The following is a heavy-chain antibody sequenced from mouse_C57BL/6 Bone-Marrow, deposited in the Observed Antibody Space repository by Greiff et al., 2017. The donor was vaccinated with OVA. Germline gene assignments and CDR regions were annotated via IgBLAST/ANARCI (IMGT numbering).Heavy chain of an antibody. CDR1: GYAFTNYL. J-gene: IGHJ1*03. D-gene: IGHD1-1*01. Sequence: VQLQQSGAELVRPGTSVKVSCKASGYAFTNYLIAWVKPRPGQGLEWIGVINPGSGGTNYNEKFKGKATLTADKSSSTAYMQLSSLTSEDSAVYFCASSDYGSSHWYFDVWGTGTTVTVSS. CDR2: INPGSGGT. CDR3: ASSDYGSSHWYFDV. V-gene: IGHV1-54*01.